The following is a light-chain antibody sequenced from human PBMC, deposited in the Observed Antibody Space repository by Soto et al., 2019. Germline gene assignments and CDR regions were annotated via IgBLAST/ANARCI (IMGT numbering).Light chain of an antibody. CDR2: DAS. J-gene: IGKJ1*01. Sequence: IHLTQSPSFLSASLGDRVTITCRASQSISELLAWYQQKPGKAPKLLIYDASTLESGVPSRFSGSGSGTEFTLTISSLQPDDFATYYCQHYKSSSPWTFGQGTKVDI. V-gene: IGKV1-5*01. CDR1: QSISEL. CDR3: QHYKSSSPWT.